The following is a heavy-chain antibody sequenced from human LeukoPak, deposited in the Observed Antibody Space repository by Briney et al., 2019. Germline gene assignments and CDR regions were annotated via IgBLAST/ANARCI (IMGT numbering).Heavy chain of an antibody. D-gene: IGHD6-19*01. J-gene: IGHJ4*02. CDR3: AKEGGQWLLPFLCGY. Sequence: GGSLRLFCAASGFTFTSYAVSWVRQAPGKGLEWVSAISGSGGSTYYADSVKGRFTISRDNSKNTLYLQMNSLRAEDTAVYYCAKEGGQWLLPFLCGYWGQGTLVTVSS. V-gene: IGHV3-23*01. CDR2: ISGSGGST. CDR1: GFTFTSYA.